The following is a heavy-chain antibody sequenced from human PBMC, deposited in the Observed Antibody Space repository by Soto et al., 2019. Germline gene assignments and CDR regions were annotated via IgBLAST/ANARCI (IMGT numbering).Heavy chain of an antibody. D-gene: IGHD5-12*01. J-gene: IGHJ3*02. CDR3: AKQRTRYSGYDFGAFDI. V-gene: IGHV3-30*18. CDR1: GFSLNDYG. Sequence: QVQLVVSGGGVVQPGRSPRLSCAASGFSLNDYGMHWVRQAPGKGLEWMAVISYDGRNKQYADSVKGRFTISRDTSKSTMYLQLNGLTPADTAVYYCAKQRTRYSGYDFGAFDIWGRGTLLTVSS. CDR2: ISYDGRNK.